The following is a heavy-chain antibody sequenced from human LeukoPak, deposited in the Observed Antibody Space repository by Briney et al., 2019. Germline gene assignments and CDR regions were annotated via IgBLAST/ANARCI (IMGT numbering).Heavy chain of an antibody. CDR3: AKGRVTVAFDI. Sequence: GGSLRLSCAASGFTFSDHYMDWVRQAPGKGLEWVGRTRNKANSYTTEYAASVKGRFTISRDDSKNSLCLRMNSLKTEDTAVYYCAKGRVTVAFDIWGQGTMVTVSS. CDR1: GFTFSDHY. J-gene: IGHJ3*02. D-gene: IGHD5-18*01. CDR2: TRNKANSYTT. V-gene: IGHV3-72*01.